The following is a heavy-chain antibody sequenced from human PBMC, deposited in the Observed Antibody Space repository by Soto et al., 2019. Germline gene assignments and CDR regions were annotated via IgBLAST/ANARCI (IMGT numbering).Heavy chain of an antibody. J-gene: IGHJ6*02. Sequence: GGSLRLSCAASGFTFSSYAMHWVRQAPGKGLEWVAVISYDGSNEYYADSVKGRFTISRDNSKNTLYLQMNSLRAEDTAVYYCASLAVTTEADGMDVWGQGTTVTVSS. CDR1: GFTFSSYA. D-gene: IGHD4-4*01. V-gene: IGHV3-30-3*01. CDR3: ASLAVTTEADGMDV. CDR2: ISYDGSNE.